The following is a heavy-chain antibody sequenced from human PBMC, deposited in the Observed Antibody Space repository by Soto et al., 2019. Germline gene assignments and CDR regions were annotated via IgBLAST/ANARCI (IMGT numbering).Heavy chain of an antibody. CDR2: ISAYNGNT. D-gene: IGHD3-9*01. V-gene: IGHV1-18*01. J-gene: IGHJ6*02. CDR1: GYTFTSYG. Sequence: QVQLVQSGAEVKKPGASVKVSCKASGYTFTSYGISWVRQAPGQGLEWMGWISAYNGNTNYAQKLQGRVTMTTDPCTCTAYMERRSLRSDDTAVYYCARVRYFDCLLYRRTLGSREYCYYGMDVWGQGTTVTVSS. CDR3: ARVRYFDCLLYRRTLGSREYCYYGMDV.